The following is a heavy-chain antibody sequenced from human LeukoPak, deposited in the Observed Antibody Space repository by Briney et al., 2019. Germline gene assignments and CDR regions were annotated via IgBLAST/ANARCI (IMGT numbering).Heavy chain of an antibody. CDR2: IYHTGSS. D-gene: IGHD5-18*01. J-gene: IGHJ4*02. Sequence: PSETLSLTCAVSGYSISSGYYWGWIRQPPGKGLEWIGSIYHTGSSYYNPSLKSRVTISVDRSKNQFSLKLSSVTAADTAVYYCARAREDTAMVIGFDYWGQGTLVTVSS. CDR3: ARAREDTAMVIGFDY. V-gene: IGHV4-38-2*01. CDR1: GYSISSGYY.